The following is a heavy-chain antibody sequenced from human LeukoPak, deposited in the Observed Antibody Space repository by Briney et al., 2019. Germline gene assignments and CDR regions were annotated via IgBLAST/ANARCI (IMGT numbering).Heavy chain of an antibody. D-gene: IGHD3-22*01. J-gene: IGHJ4*02. Sequence: GESLQISCKGSGYCFTSYWIGWVRQLPGKGLEWMGIIYPGDSDTRYSPSFQGQVTISADKSISTAYLQWSSLKASDTAMYYCARPVLDSSGYFDYWGQGTLVTVSS. CDR3: ARPVLDSSGYFDY. CDR1: GYCFTSYW. V-gene: IGHV5-51*01. CDR2: IYPGDSDT.